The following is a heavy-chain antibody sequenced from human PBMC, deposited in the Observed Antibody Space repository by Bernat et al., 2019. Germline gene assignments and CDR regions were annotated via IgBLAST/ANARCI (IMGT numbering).Heavy chain of an antibody. CDR2: ISGSGGST. J-gene: IGHJ3*02. CDR1: GFTFSSYA. V-gene: IGHV3-23*01. D-gene: IGHD3-22*01. CDR3: AKDPPITTIVVWDDAFDI. Sequence: EVQLLESGGGLVQPGGSLRLSCSASGFTFSSYAMSWVRQAPGKGLEWVSAISGSGGSTYYADSVKGRFTISRDNSKNTLYLQMNSLRAEDTVVYYCAKDPPITTIVVWDDAFDIWGQGTMVTVSS.